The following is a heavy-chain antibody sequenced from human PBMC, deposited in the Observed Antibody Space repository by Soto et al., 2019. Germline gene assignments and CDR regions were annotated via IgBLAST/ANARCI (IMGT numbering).Heavy chain of an antibody. CDR3: AKYTGLRNFDY. CDR2: MHYTGFS. J-gene: IGHJ4*02. CDR1: GDSVTSHY. V-gene: IGHV4-59*02. Sequence: SETLSLTCSFSGDSVTSHYLTWIRQSPEKGLEWIGYMHYTGFSHYNPSLKSRLTISVDRSKNQFTLQLTSVTVADTAVYYCAKYTGLRNFDYWGQGTLVTVSS. D-gene: IGHD4-17*01.